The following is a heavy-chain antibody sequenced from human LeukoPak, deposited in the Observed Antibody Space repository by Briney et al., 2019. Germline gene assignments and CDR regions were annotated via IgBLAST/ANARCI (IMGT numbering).Heavy chain of an antibody. CDR1: SGSISSSTHY. CDR3: ARQYSYGSGSYYNWFDP. V-gene: IGHV4-39*01. CDR2: IYYSGST. Sequence: SETLSLTCTVSSGSISSSTHYWGWIRQPPGKGLEWIGSIYYSGSTYYNPSVKSRVTISVDTSKNQFSLKLSSVTAADTAVYYCARQYSYGSGSYYNWFDPWGQGALVTVSS. J-gene: IGHJ5*02. D-gene: IGHD3-10*01.